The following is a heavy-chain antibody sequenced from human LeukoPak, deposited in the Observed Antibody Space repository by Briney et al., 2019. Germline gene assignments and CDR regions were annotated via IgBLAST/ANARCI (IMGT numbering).Heavy chain of an antibody. D-gene: IGHD6-19*01. CDR2: ITNDGSST. CDR3: AKGLRTSWLAGGVFDY. Sequence: QTGGSLRLSCAASGLTFSSHWMHWVRQAPGKGLVWVSRITNDGSSTTYADSVKGRFTISRDNAKNMLYLQVNSLRAEDTAVYYCAKGLRTSWLAGGVFDYWGQGTLVTVSS. J-gene: IGHJ4*02. CDR1: GLTFSSHW. V-gene: IGHV3-74*01.